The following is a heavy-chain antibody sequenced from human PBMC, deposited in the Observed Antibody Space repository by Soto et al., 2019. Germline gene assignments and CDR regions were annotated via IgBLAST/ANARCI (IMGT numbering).Heavy chain of an antibody. D-gene: IGHD6-13*01. J-gene: IGHJ2*01. Sequence: EVQLVESGGGLVQPGRSLRLSCAASGFTFDDYAMHWVRQPPGKGLEWVSGITWNSGIIGYADSVKGRFTISRDNAKNSLYLQMNSLRPEDTALYSWAKDQGYSTSYYGYVDLWGRGTLVTVSS. CDR3: AKDQGYSTSYYGYVDL. CDR2: ITWNSGII. CDR1: GFTFDDYA. V-gene: IGHV3-9*01.